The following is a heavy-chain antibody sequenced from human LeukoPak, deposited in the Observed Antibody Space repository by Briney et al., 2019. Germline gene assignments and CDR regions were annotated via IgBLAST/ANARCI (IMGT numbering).Heavy chain of an antibody. CDR3: ARGPLGDEFADAFDI. D-gene: IGHD4-17*01. CDR2: IYYSGST. CDR1: GGSISSYY. V-gene: IGHV4-59*01. J-gene: IGHJ3*02. Sequence: SETLSLTCTVSGGSISSYYWSWIRQPPGKGLGWIGYIYYSGSTNYNPSLKSRVTISVGTSKNQFSLKLSSVTAADTAVYYCARGPLGDEFADAFDIWGQGTMVTVSS.